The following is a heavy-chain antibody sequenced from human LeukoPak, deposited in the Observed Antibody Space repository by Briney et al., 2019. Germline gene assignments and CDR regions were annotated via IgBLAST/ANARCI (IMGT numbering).Heavy chain of an antibody. CDR2: ISYDGSNK. J-gene: IGHJ3*02. CDR3: ARDHLRSWYGAFDI. Sequence: PGGSLRLSCAASGFTFSSYAMHWVRQAPGKGLEWVAVISYDGSNKYYADSVKGRFTISRDNSKNTLYLQMNSLRAEDTAVYYCARDHLRSWYGAFDIWGQGTMVTVSS. V-gene: IGHV3-30-3*01. CDR1: GFTFSSYA. D-gene: IGHD6-13*01.